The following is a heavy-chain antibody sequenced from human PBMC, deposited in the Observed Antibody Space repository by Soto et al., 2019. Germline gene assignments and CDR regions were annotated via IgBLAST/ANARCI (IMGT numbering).Heavy chain of an antibody. CDR2: INHSGST. CDR1: GGPFSGYY. V-gene: IGHV4-34*01. Sequence: PSETLSLTCAVYGGPFSGYYWSWIRQPPGKGLEWIGEINHSGSTNYNPSLKSRVTISVDTSKNQFSLKLSSVTAADTAVYYCARGPSPLYYYGSGSYNHWGQGTLVTVSS. D-gene: IGHD3-10*01. J-gene: IGHJ4*02. CDR3: ARGPSPLYYYGSGSYNH.